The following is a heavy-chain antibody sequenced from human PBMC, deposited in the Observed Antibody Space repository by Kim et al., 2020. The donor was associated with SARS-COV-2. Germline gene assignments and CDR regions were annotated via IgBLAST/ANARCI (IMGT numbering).Heavy chain of an antibody. CDR1: GFTFSSYS. CDR2: ISSSSSYI. J-gene: IGHJ4*02. CDR3: ARDANAVAGPPPNDDDY. D-gene: IGHD6-19*01. Sequence: GGSLRLSCAASGFTFSSYSMNWVRQAPGKGLEWVSSISSSSSYIYYADSVKGRFTISRDNAKNSLYLQMNSLRAEDTAVYYCARDANAVAGPPPNDDDYWGQGTLVTVSS. V-gene: IGHV3-21*01.